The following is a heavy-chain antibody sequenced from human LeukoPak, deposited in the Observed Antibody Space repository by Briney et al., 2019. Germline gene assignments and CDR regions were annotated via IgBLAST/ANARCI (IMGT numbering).Heavy chain of an antibody. D-gene: IGHD3-22*01. CDR2: ISAYNGNT. CDR1: GYTFTSYG. CDR3: ARDLHYYDSSGYSAW. Sequence: ASVKVSCKASGYTFTSYGISWVRQAPGQGLEWMGWISAYNGNTNYAQKLQGRVTMTTDTSTSTACMELRSLRSDDTAVYYCARDLHYYDSSGYSAWWGQGTLVTVSS. V-gene: IGHV1-18*01. J-gene: IGHJ4*02.